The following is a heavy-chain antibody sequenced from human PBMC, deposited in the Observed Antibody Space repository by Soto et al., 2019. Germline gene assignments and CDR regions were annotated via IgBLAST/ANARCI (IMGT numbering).Heavy chain of an antibody. D-gene: IGHD5-18*01. Sequence: QVQLQESGPGLVKPSETLSLTCTVSGGSISSYYWSWIRQPPGKGLEWIGYIYYSGSPNYNPSLKSRLAISVDTSKNQYSLMLSSVTAADTAVYYCARRYGSCFDYWGQGTLVTVSS. J-gene: IGHJ4*02. V-gene: IGHV4-59*08. CDR3: ARRYGSCFDY. CDR2: IYYSGSP. CDR1: GGSISSYY.